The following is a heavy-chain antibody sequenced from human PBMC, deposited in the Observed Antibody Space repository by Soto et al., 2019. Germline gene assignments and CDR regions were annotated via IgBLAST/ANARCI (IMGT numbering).Heavy chain of an antibody. CDR3: ARGFGYSGYETYSSGWTD. CDR1: GFPFSSYY. CDR2: IGTAGDT. J-gene: IGHJ4*02. D-gene: IGHD5-12*01. Sequence: PGGSLRLSCSSSGFPFSSYYMPLVRQATGKGMAWVSAIGTAGDTYYPGSVKGRFTISRENAKNSLYLQMNSLRAGDTAVYYCARGFGYSGYETYSSGWTDWGQGTLVTVSS. V-gene: IGHV3-13*04.